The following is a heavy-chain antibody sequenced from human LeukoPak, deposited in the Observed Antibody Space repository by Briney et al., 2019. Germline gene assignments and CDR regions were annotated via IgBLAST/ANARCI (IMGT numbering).Heavy chain of an antibody. J-gene: IGHJ6*03. CDR3: ARVVVVVPAAISRYYMDV. V-gene: IGHV3-23*01. Sequence: GGSLRLSCAASGFSFSGYGMSWVRQAPGKGLEWVSAISGSGGSTYYADSVKGRFTISRDNSKNTLYLQMNSLRAEDTAVYYCARVVVVVPAAISRYYMDVWGKGTTVTISS. D-gene: IGHD2-2*01. CDR2: ISGSGGST. CDR1: GFSFSGYG.